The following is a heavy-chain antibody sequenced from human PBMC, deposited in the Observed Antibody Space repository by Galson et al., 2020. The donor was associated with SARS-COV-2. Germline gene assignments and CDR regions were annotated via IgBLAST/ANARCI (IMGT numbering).Heavy chain of an antibody. CDR1: GYTFTSYG. Sequence: ASVKVSCKASGYTFTSYGISWVRQAPGQGLEWMGWISAYNGNTNYAQKLQGRVTMTTDTSTSTAYMELRSLRSDDTAVYYCARDQGVGLWFGEWVEFDYWGQGTLVTVSS. CDR2: ISAYNGNT. D-gene: IGHD3-10*01. V-gene: IGHV1-18*01. J-gene: IGHJ4*02. CDR3: ARDQGVGLWFGEWVEFDY.